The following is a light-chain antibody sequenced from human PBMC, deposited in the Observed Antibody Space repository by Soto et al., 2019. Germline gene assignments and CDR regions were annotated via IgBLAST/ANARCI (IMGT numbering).Light chain of an antibody. CDR3: QQYGTSEII. J-gene: IGKJ5*01. CDR2: DTS. V-gene: IGKV3-20*01. CDR1: QSLTNSY. Sequence: TQSPATLSVSPLNRASLSFMASQSLTNSYIAWYQVKPGQAPRLLIYDTSSRATGIPDRFSGSGSGTDFTLTITRLEPEDFAVFYCQQYGTSEIIFGQGTRLEIK.